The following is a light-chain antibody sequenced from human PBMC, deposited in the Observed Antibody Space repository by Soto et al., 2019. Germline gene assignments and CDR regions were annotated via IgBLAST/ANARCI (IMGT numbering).Light chain of an antibody. CDR2: KVS. CDR1: QSLVHSDGNNY. J-gene: IGKJ2*01. V-gene: IGKV2-24*01. Sequence: DILLTHTPLSSPVTLGQPASISCPSSQSLVHSDGNNYLSWLQQRPGQPPRLLIYKVSNRFAGVPDICSGSGAGTYFTLKISRVEAEHVGIYYCMQATHFRPYTFGQGTKLEIK. CDR3: MQATHFRPYT.